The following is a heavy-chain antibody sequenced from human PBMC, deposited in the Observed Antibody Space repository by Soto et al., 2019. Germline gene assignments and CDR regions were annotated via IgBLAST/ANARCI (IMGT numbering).Heavy chain of an antibody. CDR3: ARQLRWPSGPYGMDV. D-gene: IGHD1-7*01. CDR1: GYTFTGYY. Sequence: ASVKVSCKASGYTFTGYYMHWLRQAPGQGLEWMGWINPNSGGTNYAQKFQGRVTMTRDTSISTAYMELSRLRSDDTAVYYCARQLRWPSGPYGMDVWGQGTTVTVSS. J-gene: IGHJ6*02. V-gene: IGHV1-2*02. CDR2: INPNSGGT.